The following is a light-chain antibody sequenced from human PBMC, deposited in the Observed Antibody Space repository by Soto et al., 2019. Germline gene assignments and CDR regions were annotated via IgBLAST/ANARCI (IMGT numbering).Light chain of an antibody. J-gene: IGLJ2*01. V-gene: IGLV2-11*01. CDR1: SSDVGSYNY. CDR3: CSYSGSDSVL. CDR2: DVS. Sequence: QSVLTQPRSVSGSPGESVTISCSGTSSDVGSYNYVSWYQQYPGKAPKVMIYDVSERPSEVPVRFSGSKSGNTASLTISGLQAEDEAEYFCCSYSGSDSVLFGGGTKLTVL.